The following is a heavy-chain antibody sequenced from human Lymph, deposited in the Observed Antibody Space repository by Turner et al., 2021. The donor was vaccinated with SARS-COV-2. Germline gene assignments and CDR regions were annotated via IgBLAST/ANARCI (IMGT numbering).Heavy chain of an antibody. Sequence: QVQLQESGPGLVKPSGTLSLTCAVSGGSISSSNWWNWVRQPPGQGLEWIGEIYHSGNTNYNPSLKSRVTISVDKSKNQFSLKLSSVTAADTAVYYCATKYCSGGSCSYFDYWGQGTLVTVSS. CDR1: GGSISSSNW. D-gene: IGHD2-15*01. V-gene: IGHV4-4*02. J-gene: IGHJ4*02. CDR2: IYHSGNT. CDR3: ATKYCSGGSCSYFDY.